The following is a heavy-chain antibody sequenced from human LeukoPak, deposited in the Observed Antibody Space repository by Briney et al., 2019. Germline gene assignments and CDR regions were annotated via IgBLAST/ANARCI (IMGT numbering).Heavy chain of an antibody. CDR3: AKGHDYGEYACSDP. Sequence: PGGSLRLSCAASGFTFSSYAMSWVRQAPGKGLEWVSVIGDSGGVTYYADSVKGRFTISRDNSENTLYLQMSSLRDEDTAVYYCAKGHDYGEYACSDPWGQGTLVTVSS. CDR1: GFTFSSYA. V-gene: IGHV3-23*01. J-gene: IGHJ5*02. CDR2: IGDSGGVT. D-gene: IGHD4-17*01.